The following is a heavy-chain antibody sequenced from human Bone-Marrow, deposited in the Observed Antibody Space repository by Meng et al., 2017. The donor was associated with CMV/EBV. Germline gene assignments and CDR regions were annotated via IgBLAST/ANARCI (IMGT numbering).Heavy chain of an antibody. J-gene: IGHJ6*02. Sequence: GESLKISCAASGFTFSSYSMNWVRQAPGKGLEWVSSISSSSSYIYYADSVKGRFTISRDNAKNSLYLQMNSLRAEDTAVYYCARAASDSSGWYLGYYYYYGMDVWGQGTTVTFSS. CDR2: ISSSSSYI. V-gene: IGHV3-21*01. CDR3: ARAASDSSGWYLGYYYYYGMDV. D-gene: IGHD6-19*01. CDR1: GFTFSSYS.